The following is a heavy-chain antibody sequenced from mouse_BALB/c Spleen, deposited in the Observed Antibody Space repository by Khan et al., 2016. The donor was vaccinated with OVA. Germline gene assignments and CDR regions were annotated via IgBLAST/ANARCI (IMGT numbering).Heavy chain of an antibody. CDR2: IAPRCGSS. V-gene: IGHV1S41*01. CDR3: GREDYYSRACGAMDY. Sequence: DLKKPGASVKLSCKASGYTFTSYWINWIKKRPGQGLKWIGRIAPRCGSSTYNEMFKGKVTLSLDISSSTASFQLTSLSSEDPAVYVCGREDYYSRACGAMDYWGQGTSVTVSS. J-gene: IGHJ4*01. D-gene: IGHD1-1*01. CDR1: GYTFTSYW.